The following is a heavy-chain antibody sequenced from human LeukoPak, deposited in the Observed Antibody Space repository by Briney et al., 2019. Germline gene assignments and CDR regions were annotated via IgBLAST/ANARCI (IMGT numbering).Heavy chain of an antibody. D-gene: IGHD2-15*01. J-gene: IGHJ6*02. V-gene: IGHV3-66*01. Sequence: GGSLRLSCAASGFTFDNYAMTWVRQAPGKGLQWVSMIRSDTGTDYADSVKGRFTISRDSSNNTLFLQMNSLRAEDTAVYYCARESNRRLHYYGIDVWGLGTTVTVSS. CDR3: ARESNRRLHYYGIDV. CDR2: IRSDTGT. CDR1: GFTFDNYA.